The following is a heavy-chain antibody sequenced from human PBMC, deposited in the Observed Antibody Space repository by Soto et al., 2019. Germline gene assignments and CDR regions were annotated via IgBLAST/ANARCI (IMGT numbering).Heavy chain of an antibody. CDR3: ARGFPGPIDY. CDR2: IYYSGST. CDR1: GGSISSYY. J-gene: IGHJ4*02. D-gene: IGHD2-21*01. V-gene: IGHV4-59*01. Sequence: QVQLQESGPGLVKPSETLSLTCTVSGGSISSYYWRWIRQPPGKGLQWIGYIYYSGSTNYNPSIMSRVIIAVETSKNQFSLKLSSVTAADTAVYYCARGFPGPIDYWGQGTLVTVSS.